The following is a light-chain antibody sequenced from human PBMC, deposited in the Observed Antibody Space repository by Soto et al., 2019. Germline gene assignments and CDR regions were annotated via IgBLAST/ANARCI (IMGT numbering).Light chain of an antibody. Sequence: DIQMTQSPSSLSASVGDRVTITCRASQNINHYLNWYQFKPEKAPKLLIYSTSNLRSGVPPRFSGNGSATEFTLTIRTLQPEDSATYYCQQSYTTLRTFGQGSQLEIK. CDR3: QQSYTTLRT. J-gene: IGKJ2*01. CDR2: STS. CDR1: QNINHY. V-gene: IGKV1-39*01.